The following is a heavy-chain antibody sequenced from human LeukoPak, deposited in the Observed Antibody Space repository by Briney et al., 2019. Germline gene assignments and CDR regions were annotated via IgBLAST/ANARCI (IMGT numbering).Heavy chain of an antibody. J-gene: IGHJ4*02. CDR2: ISGSGGST. Sequence: GGSLRLSCAASGFTFSSYAMSWVRQAPGKGLEWVSAISGSGGSTYYADSVKGRFTISRDNSKNTPYLQMNSLRAEDTAVYYCAKDYSNPPGFDYWGQGTLVTVSS. CDR3: AKDYSNPPGFDY. D-gene: IGHD4-11*01. CDR1: GFTFSSYA. V-gene: IGHV3-23*01.